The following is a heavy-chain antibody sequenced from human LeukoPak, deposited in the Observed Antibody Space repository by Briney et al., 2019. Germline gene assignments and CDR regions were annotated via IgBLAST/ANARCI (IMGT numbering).Heavy chain of an antibody. D-gene: IGHD2-2*03. CDR1: GFTFSNYW. CDR3: AKVRTSNGYCFDY. V-gene: IGHV3-7*01. J-gene: IGHJ4*02. CDR2: IKQDGSEK. Sequence: GGSLRLSCAASGFTFSNYWMSWVRQAPGKGLEWVANIKQDGSEKYYVDSAKGRFTISRDNAKNSLYLQMNSLRAEDTAVYYCAKVRTSNGYCFDYWGQGTLVTVSS.